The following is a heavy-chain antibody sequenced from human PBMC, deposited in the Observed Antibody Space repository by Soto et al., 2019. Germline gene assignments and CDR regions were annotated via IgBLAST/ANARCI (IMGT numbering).Heavy chain of an antibody. J-gene: IGHJ3*02. CDR1: GGSFSGYY. CDR2: INHSGST. D-gene: IGHD2-15*01. Sequence: SETLSLTCAVYGGSFSGYYWSWIRQPPGKGLEWIGEINHSGSTNYNPSHESRVTISVDTSKNQFSLKLSSVTAADTALFYCASGGPCSGGSCYLGAFDIWGQGTMVTVSS. CDR3: ASGGPCSGGSCYLGAFDI. V-gene: IGHV4-34*01.